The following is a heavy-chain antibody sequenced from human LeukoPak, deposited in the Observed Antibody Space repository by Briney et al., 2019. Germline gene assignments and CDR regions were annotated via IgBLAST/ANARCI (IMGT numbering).Heavy chain of an antibody. J-gene: IGHJ4*02. CDR2: IRYDGSVR. V-gene: IGHV3-30*02. CDR3: ATPLSASSTDY. Sequence: GGSLRLSCVASGFSFSNYGMNWVRQAPGKGLEWVADIRYDGSVRHYVDSVKGRFTISRDNSKNTLYLEMGSLTTEDTAVYYCATPLSASSTDYWGQGTLVTV. D-gene: IGHD6-6*01. CDR1: GFSFSNYG.